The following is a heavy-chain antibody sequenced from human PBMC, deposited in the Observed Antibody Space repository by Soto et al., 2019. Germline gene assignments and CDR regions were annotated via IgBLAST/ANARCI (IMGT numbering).Heavy chain of an antibody. V-gene: IGHV4-31*03. CDR2: IYYSGST. D-gene: IGHD1-26*01. Sequence: PSETLSLTCTVSGGSIGSGGYYWSWIRQHPGKGLEWIGYIYYSGSTYYNPSLKSRVTISVDTSKNQFSLKLSSVTAADTAVYYCARDDSGSYYFDYWGQGTLVTVSS. CDR1: GGSIGSGGYY. J-gene: IGHJ4*02. CDR3: ARDDSGSYYFDY.